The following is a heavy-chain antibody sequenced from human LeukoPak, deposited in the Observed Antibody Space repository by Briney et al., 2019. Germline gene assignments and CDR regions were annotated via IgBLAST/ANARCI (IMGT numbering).Heavy chain of an antibody. CDR3: ARDGYSGSDAL. D-gene: IGHD5-12*01. J-gene: IGHJ4*02. CDR1: GGSISSDY. Sequence: SETLSLTCTVSGGSISSDYWSWIRQPAGKGREWIGRIYTTGSTNYSPSHKSRVTMSVDTSKNQFYLKLRSVTAADTAVYYSARDGYSGSDALWGQGTLVTVSS. CDR2: IYTTGST. V-gene: IGHV4-4*07.